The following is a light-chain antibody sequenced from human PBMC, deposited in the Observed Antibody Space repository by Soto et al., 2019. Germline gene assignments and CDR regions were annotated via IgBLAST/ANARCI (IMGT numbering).Light chain of an antibody. J-gene: IGKJ1*01. Sequence: IVLKQSPGTLSLSPGERATLSCRASQSISSGYLAWYQQKPGQAPRLLIYGASSRATGIPDRFSGSGSETDFTLTISRLEPEDFAVYYCQRYGTSLTWTFGQGTKVDI. CDR3: QRYGTSLTWT. V-gene: IGKV3-20*01. CDR1: QSISSGY. CDR2: GAS.